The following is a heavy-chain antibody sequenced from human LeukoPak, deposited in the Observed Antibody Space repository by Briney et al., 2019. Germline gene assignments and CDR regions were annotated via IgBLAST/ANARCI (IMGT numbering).Heavy chain of an antibody. V-gene: IGHV3-11*01. Sequence: GGSLRLSCAASGFTFSDYYMSWIRQAPGKGLGWVSYISSSGSTIYYADSVKGRFTISRDNAKNSLYLQMNSLRAEDTAVYYCARDRPIAAAVGDYWGQGTLVTVSS. D-gene: IGHD6-13*01. CDR2: ISSSGSTI. J-gene: IGHJ4*02. CDR1: GFTFSDYY. CDR3: ARDRPIAAAVGDY.